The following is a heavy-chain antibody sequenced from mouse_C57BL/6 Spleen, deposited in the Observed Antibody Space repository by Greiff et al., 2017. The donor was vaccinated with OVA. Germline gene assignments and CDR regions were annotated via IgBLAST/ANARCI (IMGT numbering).Heavy chain of an antibody. CDR1: GYTFPSYW. CDR3: ARYPLPSEDAMDY. V-gene: IGHV1-64*01. CDR2: IHPNSGST. Sequence: VQLQQPGAELVKPGASVKLSCKASGYTFPSYWMHWVKQRPGQGLEWIGMIHPNSGSTNYNEKFKSKATLTVDKSSSTAYMQLSSLTSEDSAVYYCARYPLPSEDAMDYWGQGTSVTVSS. J-gene: IGHJ4*01. D-gene: IGHD5-1*01.